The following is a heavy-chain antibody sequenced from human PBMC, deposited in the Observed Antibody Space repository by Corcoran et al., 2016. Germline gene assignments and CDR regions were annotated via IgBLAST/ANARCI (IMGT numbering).Heavy chain of an antibody. V-gene: IGHV3-30*18. CDR1: GFTFSSYG. D-gene: IGHD6-6*01. CDR2: ISYDASDK. CDR3: AKDYIAVRPGWFDP. J-gene: IGHJ5*02. Sequence: QVQLVESGGGVVQPGRSLRLSCAASGFTFSSYGMHWVRQAPGKGLEWVAVISYDASDKDYADSVKGRFTISRDNSKNTVFLQMNSLRAEDTAVYYCAKDYIAVRPGWFDPWGQGTLVTISS.